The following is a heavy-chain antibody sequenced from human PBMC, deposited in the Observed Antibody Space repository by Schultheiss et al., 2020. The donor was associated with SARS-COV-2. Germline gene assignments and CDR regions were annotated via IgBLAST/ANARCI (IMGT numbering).Heavy chain of an antibody. Sequence: SETLSLTCTVSGGSISSYYWGWIRQPPGKGLEWIGYIYYSGSTYYNPSLKSRVTISVDTSKNQFSLKLSSVTAADTAVYYCASDVEDDVLTGVFDMWGQGTMVTVSS. CDR1: GGSISSYY. J-gene: IGHJ3*02. CDR2: IYYSGST. CDR3: ASDVEDDVLTGVFDM. D-gene: IGHD3-9*01. V-gene: IGHV4-59*08.